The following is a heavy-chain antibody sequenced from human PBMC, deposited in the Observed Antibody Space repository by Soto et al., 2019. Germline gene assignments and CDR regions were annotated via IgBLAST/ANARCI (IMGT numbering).Heavy chain of an antibody. Sequence: EVQLLESGGDLIQPGGSLRLSCAASGFAFGSYSMTWVRQAPGKGLEWVSSVSGSGGSTYYADSVRGRFTISRDNSKNTLYRQMNYLRADDTAVYYCTKAHIGSFSDYDVWGQGTLATVAS. D-gene: IGHD3-22*01. V-gene: IGHV3-23*01. CDR3: TKAHIGSFSDYDV. CDR2: VSGSGGST. CDR1: GFAFGSYS. J-gene: IGHJ4*02.